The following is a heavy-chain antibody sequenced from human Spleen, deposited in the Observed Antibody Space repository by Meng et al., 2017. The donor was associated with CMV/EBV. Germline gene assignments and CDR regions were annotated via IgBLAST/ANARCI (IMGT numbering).Heavy chain of an antibody. CDR2: INYSGST. V-gene: IGHV4-34*01. D-gene: IGHD3-10*01. CDR3: ARGRGSGSYFYYYYGMDV. Sequence: GPLRLSCAVYGGSFSGFYWSWIRQPPGKGLEWIGEINYSGSTNYNPFLESRVTISEDTSKNQFSLKLTSVTAADTALYYCARGRGSGSYFYYYYGMDVWGQGTTVTVSS. CDR1: GGSFSGFY. J-gene: IGHJ6*02.